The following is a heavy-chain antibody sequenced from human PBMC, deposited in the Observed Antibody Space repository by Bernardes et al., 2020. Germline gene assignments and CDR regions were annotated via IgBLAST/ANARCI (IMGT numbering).Heavy chain of an antibody. J-gene: IGHJ4*02. CDR2: ISPYNGNT. CDR1: GYTFTSYG. Sequence: ASVKVSCKASGYTFTSYGISWVRQAPGQGLEWMGLISPYNGNTNYAQKLQGRVTMTTDTSTSTAYMELRSLRSDDTAVYYCARGVNYYGSGSHWGQGTLVTVSS. CDR3: ARGVNYYGSGSH. V-gene: IGHV1-18*01. D-gene: IGHD3-10*01.